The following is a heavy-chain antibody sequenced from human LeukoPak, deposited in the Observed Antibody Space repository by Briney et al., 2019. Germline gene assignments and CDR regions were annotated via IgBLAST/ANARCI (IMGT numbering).Heavy chain of an antibody. Sequence: PGGSLRLSCAAPGITFSSYTMNWARQAPGKGLEWVSFISTSSSYIYYADSVKGRFTISRDNARNSLYLQMNSLRADDTAVYYCAKDLYYDSSGYQFDYWGQGTLVTVSS. J-gene: IGHJ4*02. CDR3: AKDLYYDSSGYQFDY. V-gene: IGHV3-21*04. CDR1: GITFSSYT. D-gene: IGHD3-22*01. CDR2: ISTSSSYI.